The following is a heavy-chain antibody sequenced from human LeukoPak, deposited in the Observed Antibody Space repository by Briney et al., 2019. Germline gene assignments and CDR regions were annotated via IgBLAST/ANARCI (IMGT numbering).Heavy chain of an antibody. J-gene: IGHJ4*02. CDR3: ARGVFGVVIQNYYFDY. V-gene: IGHV4-61*01. CDR2: IYYSGST. D-gene: IGHD3-3*01. Sequence: SETLSLTCTVSGSSISSGNYYWSWIRQPPGKGLEWIGYIYYSGSTNYNPSLKSRVTISVDTSKNQFSLKLSSVTAADTAVYYCARGVFGVVIQNYYFDYWGQGTLVTVSS. CDR1: GSSISSGNYY.